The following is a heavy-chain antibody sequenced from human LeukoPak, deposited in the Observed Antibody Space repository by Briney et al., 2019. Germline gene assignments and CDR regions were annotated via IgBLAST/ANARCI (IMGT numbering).Heavy chain of an antibody. Sequence: GGSLRLSCAASGFTFSSYAMSWVRQAPRKGLEWVSAISGSGGSTYYADSVKGRFTISRDNSKNTLYLQMNSLRAEDTAVYYCAKDSTPTEYSSSPADYWGQGTLVTVSS. D-gene: IGHD6-6*01. CDR2: ISGSGGST. J-gene: IGHJ4*02. CDR3: AKDSTPTEYSSSPADY. CDR1: GFTFSSYA. V-gene: IGHV3-23*01.